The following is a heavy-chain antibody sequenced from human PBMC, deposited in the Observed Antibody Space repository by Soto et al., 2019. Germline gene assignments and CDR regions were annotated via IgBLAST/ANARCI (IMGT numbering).Heavy chain of an antibody. V-gene: IGHV1-18*01. CDR1: GYSFTVYG. J-gene: IGHJ5*02. CDR2: MSTYTGDT. CDR3: ARDPGGSTGFDP. Sequence: QVRLVQSGAEVKRPGASVKFSCKTYGYSFTVYGISWVRQAPGQGLEWMGWMSTYTGDTNYARKFRGGVTMTTDISASSASMELRSLTSDDTAVYYCARDPGGSTGFDPWGQGTPVIGS. D-gene: IGHD3-10*01.